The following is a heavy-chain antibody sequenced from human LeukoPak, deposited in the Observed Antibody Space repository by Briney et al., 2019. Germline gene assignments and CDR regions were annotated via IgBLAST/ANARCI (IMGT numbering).Heavy chain of an antibody. J-gene: IGHJ4*02. CDR1: GGSFSGYY. Sequence: SETLSLTCAVYGGSFSGYYWSWIRQPPGKGLEWIGEINHSGSTNYNPPLKSRVTISVDTSKNQFSLKLSSVTAADTAVYYCARLGGFRTPLQGNWGQGTLVTVSS. CDR3: ARLGGFRTPLQGN. D-gene: IGHD4-11*01. V-gene: IGHV4-34*01. CDR2: INHSGST.